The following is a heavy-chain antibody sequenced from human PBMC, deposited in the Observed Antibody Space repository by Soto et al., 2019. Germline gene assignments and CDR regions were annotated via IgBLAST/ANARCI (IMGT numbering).Heavy chain of an antibody. CDR3: ASMFGLSAFDI. CDR2: IYYSGST. CDR1: GGSISSYY. J-gene: IGHJ3*02. Sequence: SETLSLTCTVSGGSISSYYWSWIRQPPGKGLEWIGYIYYSGSTNYNPSLKSRVTISVDTSKNQFSLKLSSVTAADAAVYYCASMFGLSAFDIWGQGTMVTVSS. V-gene: IGHV4-59*01. D-gene: IGHD3-10*02.